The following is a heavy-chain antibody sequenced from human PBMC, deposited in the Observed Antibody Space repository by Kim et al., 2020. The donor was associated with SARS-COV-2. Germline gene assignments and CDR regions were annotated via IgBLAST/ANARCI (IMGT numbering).Heavy chain of an antibody. D-gene: IGHD3-9*01. CDR1: GYTFTSYD. CDR3: ARALRYFDWLLSHYYYYMDV. J-gene: IGHJ6*03. V-gene: IGHV1-8*01. Sequence: ASVKVSCKASGYTFTSYDINWARQATGQGLEWMGWMNPNSGNTGYAQKFQGRVTMTRNTSISTAYMELSSLRSEDTAVYYCARALRYFDWLLSHYYYYMDVWGKGTTVTVSS. CDR2: MNPNSGNT.